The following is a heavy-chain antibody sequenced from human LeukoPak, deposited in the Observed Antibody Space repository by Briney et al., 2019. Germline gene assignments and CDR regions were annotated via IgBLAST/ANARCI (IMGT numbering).Heavy chain of an antibody. V-gene: IGHV1-8*02. J-gene: IGHJ6*02. CDR3: ARDLWLLWFGESSRGYYGMDV. CDR2: MNPNSGNT. Sequence: ASVKVSCKASGYTFTSYYMHWVRQATGQGLEWMGWMNPNSGNTGYAQKFQGRVTMTRNASISTAYMELSSLRSEDTAVYYCARDLWLLWFGESSRGYYGMDVWGQGTTVTVSS. CDR1: GYTFTSYY. D-gene: IGHD3-10*01.